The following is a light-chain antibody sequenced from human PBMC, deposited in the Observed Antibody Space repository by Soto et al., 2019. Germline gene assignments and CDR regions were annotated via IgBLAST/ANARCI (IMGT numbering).Light chain of an antibody. CDR2: DVS. CDR1: SSDVGGYNY. Sequence: QSALTQPRSVPGSPGQSVTISCTGTSSDVGGYNYVSWYQQYPGKAPKLMIYDVSKRPSGVPDRFSGSKSGNTASLTISGLQAEDEADYYCYSYAGSYTFYVFGTGTKVT. V-gene: IGLV2-11*01. CDR3: YSYAGSYTFYV. J-gene: IGLJ1*01.